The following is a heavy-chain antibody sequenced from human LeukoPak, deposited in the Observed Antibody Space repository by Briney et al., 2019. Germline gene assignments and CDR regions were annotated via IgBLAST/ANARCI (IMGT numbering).Heavy chain of an antibody. CDR2: IIPIFGTA. J-gene: IGHJ6*03. CDR1: GGTFSSYA. V-gene: IGHV1-69*05. D-gene: IGHD1/OR15-1a*01. Sequence: SVKVSCKASGGTFSSYAISWVRQAPGQGLEWMGWIIPIFGTANYAQKFQGRVTISTDESTSTAYMELSSLRSEDTAVYHCARENRDYYYMDVWGKGTTVTVSS. CDR3: ARENRDYYYMDV.